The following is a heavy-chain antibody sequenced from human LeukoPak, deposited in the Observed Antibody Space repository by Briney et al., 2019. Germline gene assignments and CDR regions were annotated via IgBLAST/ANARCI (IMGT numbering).Heavy chain of an antibody. CDR3: AKLDGYDCVWERDPFDY. J-gene: IGHJ4*02. CDR1: GFTFSIYA. Sequence: GGSLRLSCAASGFTFSIYAMSWVRQAPGKGLEWISGISGSGGSTYYADSVKGRFTISRDNSKNTLDLQMNSLRVEDTAVYYCAKLDGYDCVWERDPFDYWGQGTLVTVSS. CDR2: ISGSGGST. V-gene: IGHV3-23*01. D-gene: IGHD3-16*01.